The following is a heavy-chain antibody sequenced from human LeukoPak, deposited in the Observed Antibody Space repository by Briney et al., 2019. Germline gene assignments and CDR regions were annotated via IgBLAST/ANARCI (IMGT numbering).Heavy chain of an antibody. V-gene: IGHV3-64*01. D-gene: IGHD1-26*01. J-gene: IGHJ4*02. CDR1: GFTFSTYV. CDR3: ARVVGYSRSFCFDY. CDR2: ISSNGVST. Sequence: GGSLRLSCAASGFTFSTYVMHWVRQAPGKGLEYVSGISSNGVSTYYANSVKGRFTISRDNSKNTLYLQMGSLRVEDMAVYYCARVVGYSRSFCFDYWRQGTLVTVSS.